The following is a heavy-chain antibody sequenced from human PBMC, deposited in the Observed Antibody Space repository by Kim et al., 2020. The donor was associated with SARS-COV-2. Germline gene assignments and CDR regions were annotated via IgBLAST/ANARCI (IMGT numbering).Heavy chain of an antibody. CDR2: IDWDDDK. CDR3: ARVKAGIAVAGPFDY. V-gene: IGHV2-70*01. D-gene: IGHD6-19*01. Sequence: SGPTLVNPTQTLTLTCTFSGFSLSPSGMCVSWIRQPPGKALEWLALIDWDDDKYYSTSLKTRLTISKDTSKNQVVLTMTNMDPVDTATYYCARVKAGIAVAGPFDYWGQGTLVTVSS. CDR1: GFSLSPSGMC. J-gene: IGHJ4*02.